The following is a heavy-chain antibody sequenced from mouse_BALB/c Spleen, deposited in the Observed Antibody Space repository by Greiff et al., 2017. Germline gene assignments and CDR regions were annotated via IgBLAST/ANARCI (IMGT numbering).Heavy chain of an antibody. CDR1: GFSLTSYG. V-gene: IGHV2-2*02. D-gene: IGHD2-1*01. CDR3: ARRDYYGNYDAMDY. J-gene: IGHJ4*01. CDR2: IWSGGST. Sequence: VKLQESGPGLVQPSQSLSITCTVSGFSLTSYGVHWVRQSPGKGLEWLGVIWSGGSTDYNAAFISRLSISKDNSKSQVFFKMNSLQANDTAIYYCARRDYYGNYDAMDYWGQGTSVTVSS.